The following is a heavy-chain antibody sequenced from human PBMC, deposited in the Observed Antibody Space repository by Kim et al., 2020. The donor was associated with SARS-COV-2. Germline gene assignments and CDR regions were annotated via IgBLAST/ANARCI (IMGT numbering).Heavy chain of an antibody. D-gene: IGHD6-13*01. J-gene: IGHJ6*02. Sequence: GGSLRLSCAASGFTFSSYDMHWVRQATGKGLEWVSAIGTAGDTYYPGSVKGRFTISRENAKNSLYLQMNSLRAGDTAVYYCARARAFNSSSWYYYYYGMDVWGQGTTVTVSS. CDR3: ARARAFNSSSWYYYYYGMDV. CDR1: GFTFSSYD. V-gene: IGHV3-13*04. CDR2: IGTAGDT.